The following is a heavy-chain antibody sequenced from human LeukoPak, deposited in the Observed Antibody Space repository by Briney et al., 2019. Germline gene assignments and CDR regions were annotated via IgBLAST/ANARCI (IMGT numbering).Heavy chain of an antibody. CDR3: VRDKDGYNF. CDR2: IDTDGKTT. V-gene: IGHV3-74*01. Sequence: PGGALRLSCAASGFTFNTYVMHWVRQAPGKGLVWVARIDTDGKTTTYADSVKGRFTISRDNAKNMLYVQMNSLRAEDTAVYYCVRDKDGYNFWGKGTLVSVSS. D-gene: IGHD5-24*01. CDR1: GFTFNTYV. J-gene: IGHJ4*02.